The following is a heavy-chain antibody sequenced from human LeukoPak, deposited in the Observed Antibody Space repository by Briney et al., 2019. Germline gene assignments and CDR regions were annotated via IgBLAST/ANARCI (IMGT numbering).Heavy chain of an antibody. CDR3: ARTVATPDAFDI. CDR2: ISSSSSYI. CDR1: GFTFSSYS. Sequence: PGGSLRLSCVASGFTFSSYSMNWVRQAPGKGLEWVSSISSSSSYIYYADSVKGRFTISRDNAKNSVYLQMNSLRAEDTAVYYCARTVATPDAFDIWGQGTMVTVSS. V-gene: IGHV3-21*01. D-gene: IGHD5-12*01. J-gene: IGHJ3*02.